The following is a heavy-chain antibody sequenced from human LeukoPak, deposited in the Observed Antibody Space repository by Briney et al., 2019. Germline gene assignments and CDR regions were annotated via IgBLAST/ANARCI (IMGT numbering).Heavy chain of an antibody. CDR2: IYTSGST. D-gene: IGHD3-9*01. Sequence: SETLSLTCTVSGGSISSYYWSWIRQPAGKGLEWIGRIYTSGSTNYNPSLKSRVTMSVDTSKNQFSLKLSSVTAADTAVYYCAREVTYYDILTGYYDAFDIWGQGTMVTVSS. J-gene: IGHJ3*02. V-gene: IGHV4-4*07. CDR1: GGSISSYY. CDR3: AREVTYYDILTGYYDAFDI.